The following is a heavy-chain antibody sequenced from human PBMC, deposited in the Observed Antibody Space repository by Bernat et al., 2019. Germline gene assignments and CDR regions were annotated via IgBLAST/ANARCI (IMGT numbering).Heavy chain of an antibody. Sequence: EVQLVESGGGLVQPGGSLRLSCAASGFTFSSYWMHWVRQAPGKGLVWVSRINGDGSSTSYAAVVMGRFTISRDNEKNTLYLKMTRLRGENTAVYYCARDDEVTPTSDFDYWGQGTLVTVSS. D-gene: IGHD2/OR15-2a*01. CDR2: INGDGSST. CDR3: ARDDEVTPTSDFDY. V-gene: IGHV3-74*01. J-gene: IGHJ4*02. CDR1: GFTFSSYW.